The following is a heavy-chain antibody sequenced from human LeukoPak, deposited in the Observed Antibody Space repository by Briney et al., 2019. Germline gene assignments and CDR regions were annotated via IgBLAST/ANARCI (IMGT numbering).Heavy chain of an antibody. D-gene: IGHD3-10*01. Sequence: ASVKVSCKASGYTFSDHHILWLRQAPGQGLEWMGWIHPNGHDTKYARKFQGRMTMTTDTSISTAYMELNRVTSDDTAVYYCSGHYGPGPVWGQGTLITASS. J-gene: IGHJ4*02. CDR2: IHPNGHDT. CDR1: GYTFSDHH. CDR3: SGHYGPGPV. V-gene: IGHV1-2*02.